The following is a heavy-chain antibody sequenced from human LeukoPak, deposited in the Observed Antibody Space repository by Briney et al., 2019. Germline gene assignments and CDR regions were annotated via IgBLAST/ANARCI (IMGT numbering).Heavy chain of an antibody. D-gene: IGHD5-12*01. CDR2: INPNSGGT. Sequence: ASVKVSCKASGHTFTGYYMHWVRQAPGQGLEWMGRINPNSGGTNYAQKFQGRVTMTRDTSISTAYMELSRLRSDDTAVYYCAREYSGYDYVGYYYYYMDVWGKGTTVTVSS. CDR3: AREYSGYDYVGYYYYYMDV. V-gene: IGHV1-2*06. CDR1: GHTFTGYY. J-gene: IGHJ6*03.